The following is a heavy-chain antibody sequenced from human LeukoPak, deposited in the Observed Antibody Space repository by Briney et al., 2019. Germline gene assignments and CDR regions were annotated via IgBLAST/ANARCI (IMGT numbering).Heavy chain of an antibody. CDR2: INHSGST. J-gene: IGHJ4*02. Sequence: PSETLSLTCAVYGGSFSGYYWSWIRQPPGKGLEWIGEINHSGSTNYNPSLKSRVTISVDTSKNQFSLKLSSVTAADTAVYYCAREPYGLFIAVAAFDYWGQGTLVTVSS. CDR1: GGSFSGYY. V-gene: IGHV4-34*01. CDR3: AREPYGLFIAVAAFDY. D-gene: IGHD6-19*01.